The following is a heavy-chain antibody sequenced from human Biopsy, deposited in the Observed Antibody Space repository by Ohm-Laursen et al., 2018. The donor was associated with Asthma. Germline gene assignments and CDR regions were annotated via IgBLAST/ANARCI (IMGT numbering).Heavy chain of an antibody. CDR2: IYSGGTS. V-gene: IGHV3-53*01. J-gene: IGHJ4*02. D-gene: IGHD3-22*01. CDR3: ARGDSSNWSHYYFDY. Sequence: ETLSLTCAASGFTFSSFGMHWVRQAPGKGLEWVSVIYSGGTSHTADSVRGRFTISRDYSKNTLYLQMHSLRAEDTAVYYCARGDSSNWSHYYFDYWGQGTLVTVSS. CDR1: GFTFSSFG.